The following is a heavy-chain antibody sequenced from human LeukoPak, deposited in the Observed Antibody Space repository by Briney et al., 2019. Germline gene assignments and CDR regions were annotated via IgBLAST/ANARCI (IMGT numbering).Heavy chain of an antibody. J-gene: IGHJ4*02. CDR2: VFYDGST. V-gene: IGHV4-59*01. Sequence: SETLSLTCSVFGISINNKYWSWIRQSPGKGLEWIGYVFYDGSTKYNPSFESRVTMSVDTSKNQFSLNMKSVTATDTAIYYCARYSRTNDYMLDYWGQGTLVTVSS. D-gene: IGHD4-11*01. CDR1: GISINNKY. CDR3: ARYSRTNDYMLDY.